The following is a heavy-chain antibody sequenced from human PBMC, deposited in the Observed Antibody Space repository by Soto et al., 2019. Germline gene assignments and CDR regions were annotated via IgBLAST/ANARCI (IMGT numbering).Heavy chain of an antibody. Sequence: PSETLSLTCAVSGGSISSSNWWSWVRQPPGKGLEWIGEIYHSGSTNYNPSLKSRVTISVDKSKNQFSLKLSSVTAADTAVYYCARGGLYGDYGLDYWGQGTLVTVSS. CDR2: IYHSGST. V-gene: IGHV4-4*02. J-gene: IGHJ4*02. CDR3: ARGGLYGDYGLDY. CDR1: GGSISSSNW. D-gene: IGHD4-17*01.